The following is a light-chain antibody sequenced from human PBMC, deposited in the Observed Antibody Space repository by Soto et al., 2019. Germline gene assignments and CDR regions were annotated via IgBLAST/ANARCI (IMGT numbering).Light chain of an antibody. J-gene: IGKJ3*01. Sequence: DIQMTQSPSSLSASVGDRVTITCRASQSISSYLNWYQQKPGKAPKLLIYAASSLQSGVPSRFSGSGSGTDFALTISNLQHEDFATYYCQQSYSTLRTFGPGTKVDIK. CDR3: QQSYSTLRT. V-gene: IGKV1-39*01. CDR2: AAS. CDR1: QSISSY.